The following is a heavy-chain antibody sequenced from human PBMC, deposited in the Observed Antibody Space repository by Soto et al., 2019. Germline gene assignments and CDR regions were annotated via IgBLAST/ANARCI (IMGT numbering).Heavy chain of an antibody. CDR2: ISYDGSNK. J-gene: IGHJ5*02. CDR3: AKATSWDGNWFDP. CDR1: GFTFSSYG. D-gene: IGHD2-2*01. V-gene: IGHV3-30*18. Sequence: GGSLRLSCAASGFTFSSYGMHWVRQAPGKGLEWVAVISYDGSNKYYADSVKGRFTISRDNSKNTLYLQMNSLRAEDTAVYYCAKATSWDGNWFDPWGQGTLVTVSS.